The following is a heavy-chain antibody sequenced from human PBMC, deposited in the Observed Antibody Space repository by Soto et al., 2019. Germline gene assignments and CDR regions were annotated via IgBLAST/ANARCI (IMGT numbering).Heavy chain of an antibody. Sequence: QVQLVESGGGVVQPGRSLRLSCAASGFTFSSYAMHWVRQAPGKGLEGVAVISYDGGTKYYADSVKGRFTISRDNSKNSRYLQLNSLRAEDTAVYYCARPDYGSGSHPDYRGQGTLVHVSS. J-gene: IGHJ4*02. D-gene: IGHD3-10*01. CDR3: ARPDYGSGSHPDY. CDR1: GFTFSSYA. V-gene: IGHV3-30-3*01. CDR2: ISYDGGTK.